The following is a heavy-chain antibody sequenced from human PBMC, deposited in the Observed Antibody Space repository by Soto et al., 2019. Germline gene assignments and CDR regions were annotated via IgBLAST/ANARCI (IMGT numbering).Heavy chain of an antibody. V-gene: IGHV3-72*01. CDR2: TRNKANNYIT. J-gene: IGHJ4*02. Sequence: EVQLVESGGGLVQPGGSLRLSCAASGFTLSDHYMEWVRQAPGKGLEWLGRTRNKANNYITEYATSVKGRFTISRDDSKNSVYLQLNSLKSEDTAVYYCGRWTSGSPDCWGQGTLVTVSS. CDR3: GRWTSGSPDC. CDR1: GFTLSDHY. D-gene: IGHD1-26*01.